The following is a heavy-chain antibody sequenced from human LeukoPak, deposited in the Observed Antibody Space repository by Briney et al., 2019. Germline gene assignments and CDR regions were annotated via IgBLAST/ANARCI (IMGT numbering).Heavy chain of an antibody. J-gene: IGHJ4*02. D-gene: IGHD2-2*01. Sequence: PGGSLRLSCAASGFTFSSYAMCWVRQAPGKGLEWVSGISGSGGSTYYLDSVKGRFTISRDNSKNTLYLQMNSLRAEDTAVYYCANADIVVVPAAIWGQGTLVTVSS. CDR1: GFTFSSYA. CDR2: ISGSGGST. CDR3: ANADIVVVPAAI. V-gene: IGHV3-23*01.